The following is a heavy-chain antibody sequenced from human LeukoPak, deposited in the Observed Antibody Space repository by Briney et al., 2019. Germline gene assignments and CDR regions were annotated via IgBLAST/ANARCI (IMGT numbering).Heavy chain of an antibody. Sequence: ASVKVSCKASGYTFTGYYMHWVRQAPGQGLEWMGWINPNSGGTNYAQKFQGRVTMTRDTSISTAYMELSRLRSDDTAVYYCARVVTIFGVVINDDYWGQGTLLTVS. D-gene: IGHD3-3*01. V-gene: IGHV1-2*02. CDR1: GYTFTGYY. CDR2: INPNSGGT. CDR3: ARVVTIFGVVINDDY. J-gene: IGHJ4*02.